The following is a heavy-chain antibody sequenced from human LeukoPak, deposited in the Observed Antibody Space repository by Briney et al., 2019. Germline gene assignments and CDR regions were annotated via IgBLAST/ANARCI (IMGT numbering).Heavy chain of an antibody. D-gene: IGHD3-22*01. Sequence: GGSLRLSCAASGFTFSSYAMSWVRRAPGKGLEWVSSISSSSSYIYYADSVKGRFTISRDNAKNSLYLQMNSLRAEDTAVYYCARASSGYYLSFDYWGQGTLVTVSS. CDR3: ARASSGYYLSFDY. CDR2: ISSSSSYI. J-gene: IGHJ4*02. CDR1: GFTFSSYA. V-gene: IGHV3-21*01.